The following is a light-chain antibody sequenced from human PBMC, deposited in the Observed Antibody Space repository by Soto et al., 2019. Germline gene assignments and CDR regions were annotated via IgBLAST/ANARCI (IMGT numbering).Light chain of an antibody. J-gene: IGKJ4*01. CDR2: GAS. CDR1: QGVSSW. V-gene: IGKV1-12*01. Sequence: DIQMTQSPSSVSASVGDRVTITCRASQGVSSWLAWYQQKPGRAPKLLIYGASTLQSGVPSRFSGSGSGTDFSLTITTLQPEDSATYYCQQADTFPLTFGGGTKVEI. CDR3: QQADTFPLT.